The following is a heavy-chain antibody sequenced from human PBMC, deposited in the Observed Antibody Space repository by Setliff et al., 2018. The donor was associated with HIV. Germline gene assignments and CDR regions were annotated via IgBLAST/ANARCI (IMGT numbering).Heavy chain of an antibody. J-gene: IGHJ4*02. V-gene: IGHV3-23*01. Sequence: GGSLRLSCAASGFTFSTYAMSWVRQAPGRGLEWVSAISATTGDTYYADSVKGRFTISRDNSKNTLHLQMNSLTADDTAVYYCARDSGTTMGASGPGYWGQGTLVTVSS. CDR3: ARDSGTTMGASGPGY. CDR1: GFTFSTYA. D-gene: IGHD1-26*01. CDR2: ISATTGDT.